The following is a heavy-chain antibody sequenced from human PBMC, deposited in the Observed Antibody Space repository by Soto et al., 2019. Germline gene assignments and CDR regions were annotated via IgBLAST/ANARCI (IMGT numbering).Heavy chain of an antibody. D-gene: IGHD3-9*01. CDR2: IIPTFGTA. CDR3: ARSAGESDILTGYYDAFDI. CDR1: GGTFSSYT. J-gene: IGHJ3*02. Sequence: SVKVSCKASGGTFSSYTISWVRQAPGQGLEWMGGIIPTFGTANYAQKFQGRVTITADESTSTAYMELSSLRSEDTAVYYCARSAGESDILTGYYDAFDIWGQGTMVTVSS. V-gene: IGHV1-69*13.